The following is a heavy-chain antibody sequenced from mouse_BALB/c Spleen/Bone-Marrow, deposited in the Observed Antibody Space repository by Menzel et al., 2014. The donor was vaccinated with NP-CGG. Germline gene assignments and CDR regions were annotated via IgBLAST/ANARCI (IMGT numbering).Heavy chain of an antibody. CDR1: GFTFTDYY. CDR2: IRNKANGYTT. D-gene: IGHD2-10*02. Sequence: EVQLVESGGGLVQPGGSLRLSCANSGFTFTDYYMSWVRQPPGKALEWLGFIRNKANGYTTEYSASVKGRFTISRDNSQNILYLQMNTQRAEDSATYYCARDKYGSFDYWGQGTTLTVSS. V-gene: IGHV7-3*02. J-gene: IGHJ2*01. CDR3: ARDKYGSFDY.